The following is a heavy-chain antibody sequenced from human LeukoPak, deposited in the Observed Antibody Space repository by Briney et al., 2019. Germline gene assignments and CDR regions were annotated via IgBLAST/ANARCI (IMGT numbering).Heavy chain of an antibody. CDR3: AVSSSWYWGRFGDAFDV. D-gene: IGHD6-13*01. Sequence: GESLKISCKGSGYSFTNYWIGWVRQMPGKGLEWMGIIYPGDSDTRYSPSFQGQVTISADKSITTAYLQWSSLKASDTAIYYCAVSSSWYWGRFGDAFDVWGQGTMVTVSS. V-gene: IGHV5-51*01. CDR2: IYPGDSDT. CDR1: GYSFTNYW. J-gene: IGHJ3*01.